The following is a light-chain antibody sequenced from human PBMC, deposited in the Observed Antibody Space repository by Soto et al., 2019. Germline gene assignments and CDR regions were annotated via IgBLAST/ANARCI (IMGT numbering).Light chain of an antibody. J-gene: IGKJ5*01. CDR3: QHYGETPIT. Sequence: EIVLTQSPGTLSLSPGGRATLSCRASQSVSRRLAWYQHRPGQSPRLLISGASMRASGVPVRFSGSGSGTDFTLTISRLEPEDFAVYYCQHYGETPITFGVGTRLEV. CDR1: QSVSRR. CDR2: GAS. V-gene: IGKV3-20*01.